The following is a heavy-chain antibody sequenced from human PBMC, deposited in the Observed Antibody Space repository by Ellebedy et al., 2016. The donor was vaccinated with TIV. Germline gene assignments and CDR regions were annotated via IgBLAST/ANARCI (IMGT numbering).Heavy chain of an antibody. Sequence: ASVKVSCXASGYTFTGYYMHWVRQAPGQGLEWMGWINPNSGGTNYAQKFQGWVTMTRDTSISTAYMELSRLRSDDTAVYYCARSTYYYGSGSSDYYYYGMDVWGQGTTVTVSS. D-gene: IGHD3-10*01. CDR1: GYTFTGYY. CDR2: INPNSGGT. J-gene: IGHJ6*02. CDR3: ARSTYYYGSGSSDYYYYGMDV. V-gene: IGHV1-2*04.